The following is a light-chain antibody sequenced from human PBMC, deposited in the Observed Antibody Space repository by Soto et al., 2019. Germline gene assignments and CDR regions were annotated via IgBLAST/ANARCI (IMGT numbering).Light chain of an antibody. CDR3: SSYTSSSTRV. Sequence: QSALTQPASVSGSPGQSITISCTGTSSDVGGYNYVSWYQQHPGKAPKPTIYDVSNRPSGVSNRFSGSKSGNTASLTISGLQAEDEADYYCSSYTSSSTRVFGTGTKVTVL. V-gene: IGLV2-14*01. J-gene: IGLJ1*01. CDR2: DVS. CDR1: SSDVGGYNY.